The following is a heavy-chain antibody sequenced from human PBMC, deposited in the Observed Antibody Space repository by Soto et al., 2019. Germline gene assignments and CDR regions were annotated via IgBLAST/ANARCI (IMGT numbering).Heavy chain of an antibody. D-gene: IGHD3-10*01. CDR2: IYYSGST. CDR3: ARVWFGEDPIDY. J-gene: IGHJ4*02. V-gene: IGHV4-59*01. Sequence: SETLSLTCTVSGGSISSYYWSWIRQPPGKGLEWIGYIYYSGSTNYNPSLKSRVTISVDTSKNQFSLKLSSVTAADTAVYYCARVWFGEDPIDYWSQGTLVTVSS. CDR1: GGSISSYY.